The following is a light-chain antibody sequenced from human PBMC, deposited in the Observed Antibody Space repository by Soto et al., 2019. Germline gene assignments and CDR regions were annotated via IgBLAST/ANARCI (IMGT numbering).Light chain of an antibody. J-gene: IGKJ4*01. CDR2: AAS. CDR3: QQSYSTPLT. Sequence: DIQMTQSPSSLSASVGDIFTITCRASQSIRSYLNWYQQKQGKAPKLLIYAASSLQSGVPSRFNGSGSGTDFTLTISSLQPEDFATYYCQQSYSTPLTFGGGTKVEIK. V-gene: IGKV1-39*01. CDR1: QSIRSY.